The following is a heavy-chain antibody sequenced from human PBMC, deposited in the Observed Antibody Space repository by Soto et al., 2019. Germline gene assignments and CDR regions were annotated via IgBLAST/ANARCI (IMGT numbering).Heavy chain of an antibody. V-gene: IGHV4-38-2*01. J-gene: IGHJ6*02. CDR3: ARVDILTVYGCMDV. CDR2: IYHSGST. Sequence: PSETLSLTCAVSGYSISSGYYWGWIRQPPGKGLEWIGSIYHSGSTYYNPSLKSRVTISVDTSKNQFSLKLNSVTAADTAVYYCARVDILTVYGCMDVWGQGTTVTVSS. CDR1: GYSISSGYY. D-gene: IGHD3-9*01.